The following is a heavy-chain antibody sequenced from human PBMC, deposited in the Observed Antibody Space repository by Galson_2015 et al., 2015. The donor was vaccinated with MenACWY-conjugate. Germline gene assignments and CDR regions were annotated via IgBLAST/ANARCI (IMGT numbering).Heavy chain of an antibody. D-gene: IGHD6-19*01. CDR1: GYIFTTSY. J-gene: IGHJ4*02. CDR2: INPSGGST. Sequence: SCKASGYIFTTSYIHWVRQAPGQGLEWMGIINPSGGSTNYAKKLQGRVTMTRDTSTSTVYMDLSSLRSEDTAVYFCARVTFYTSGYYFDDWGQGTLVTVSS. CDR3: ARVTFYTSGYYFDD. V-gene: IGHV1-46*01.